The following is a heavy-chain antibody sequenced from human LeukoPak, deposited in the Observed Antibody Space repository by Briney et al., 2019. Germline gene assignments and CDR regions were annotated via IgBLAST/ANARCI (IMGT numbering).Heavy chain of an antibody. CDR2: ISGGEKT. D-gene: IGHD2/OR15-2a*01. J-gene: IGHJ4*02. CDR3: SNSPPTYGDLDY. V-gene: IGHV3-23*01. Sequence: GGSLRLSCAASGFPFDTYAMSWVRQAPGRGLEWVSAISGGEKTYYADSVEGRFTISRDNSKNTLSLQMTSLRVEDTAVYYCSNSPPTYGDLDYWGQGTLVTVSS. CDR1: GFPFDTYA.